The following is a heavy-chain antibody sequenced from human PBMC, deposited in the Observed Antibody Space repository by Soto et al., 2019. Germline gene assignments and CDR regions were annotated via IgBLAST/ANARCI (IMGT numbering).Heavy chain of an antibody. CDR2: MYTDGST. Sequence: EVQLVESGGGLVQPGGSLRLSCAVSGFSVSSSYMSWVRQAPGKGLEWVSVMYTDGSTYYADSVKVRFTISRDNSKNTLYLQMSSLSAEDTAIYYCSRDGGGSASGRPVAWGQGTLVTVSS. CDR3: SRDGGGSASGRPVA. V-gene: IGHV3-66*01. D-gene: IGHD6-6*01. J-gene: IGHJ5*02. CDR1: GFSVSSSY.